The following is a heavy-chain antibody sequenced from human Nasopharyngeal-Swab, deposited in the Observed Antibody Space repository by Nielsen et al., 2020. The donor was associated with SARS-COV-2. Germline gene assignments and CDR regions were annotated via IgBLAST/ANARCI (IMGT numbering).Heavy chain of an antibody. CDR3: AKDLKPMYYGFWSGYYTDYYYMDV. V-gene: IGHV3-23*01. D-gene: IGHD3-3*01. CDR2: ISSSSSYI. J-gene: IGHJ6*03. Sequence: WSRQPPGKGREWVSSISSSSSYIYYADSVKGRFTISRDNSKNTLYLQMNSLRAEDTAVYYCAKDLKPMYYGFWSGYYTDYYYMDVWGKGTTVTVSS.